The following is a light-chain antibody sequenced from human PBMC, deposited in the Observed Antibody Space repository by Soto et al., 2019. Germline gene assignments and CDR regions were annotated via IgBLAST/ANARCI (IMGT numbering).Light chain of an antibody. CDR2: AAS. CDR3: QQANSFPIT. V-gene: IGKV1-12*01. Sequence: DIQMTQSPSSVSASVGDTVTITCRASQVMSSWLAWYQQKPGQAPKLLIFAASKLQSGVPSRFSGSGSRTEFTLTISSLQPEDCAIYFCQQANSFPITFGQGTRLEIK. J-gene: IGKJ5*01. CDR1: QVMSSW.